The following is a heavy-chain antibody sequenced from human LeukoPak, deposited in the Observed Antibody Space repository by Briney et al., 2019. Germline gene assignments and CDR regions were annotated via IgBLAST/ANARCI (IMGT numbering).Heavy chain of an antibody. CDR3: ARDSYYYDSSGYSAFDI. V-gene: IGHV4-59*01. CDR1: GGSISSYY. D-gene: IGHD3-22*01. CDR2: IYYSGST. Sequence: SETLSLTCTVSGGSISSYYRSWIRQPPGKGLEWIGYIYYSGSTNYIPSLKSRVTISVYTSKNQFSLKLSSVTAADTAVYYCARDSYYYDSSGYSAFDIWGQGTMVTVSS. J-gene: IGHJ3*02.